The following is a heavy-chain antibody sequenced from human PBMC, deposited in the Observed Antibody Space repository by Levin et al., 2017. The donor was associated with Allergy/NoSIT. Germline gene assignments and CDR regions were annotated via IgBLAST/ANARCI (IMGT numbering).Heavy chain of an antibody. CDR2: ISYDASNK. Sequence: GGSLRLSCAASGFTFSSYGMHWVRQAPGKGLEWVAVISYDASNKYYADSVKGRFTISRDNSKNTLYLQMSSLRAEDTAVYYCANSVLGGSCDSGGNNWGQGTLVTVSS. J-gene: IGHJ4*02. V-gene: IGHV3-30*18. CDR3: ANSVLGGSCDSGGNN. D-gene: IGHD2-15*01. CDR1: GFTFSSYG.